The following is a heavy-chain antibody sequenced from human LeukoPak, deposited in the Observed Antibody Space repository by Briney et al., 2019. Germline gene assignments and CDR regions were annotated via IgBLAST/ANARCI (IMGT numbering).Heavy chain of an antibody. D-gene: IGHD3-16*01. CDR2: ISNKGGRT. CDR3: AKVRWGSDNALDS. J-gene: IGHJ4*02. Sequence: GGSLRLSCAASGFTFSTYAMHWVRQAPGKGLEYVSGISNKGGRTYYANSVKGRFTISRDNSKNTLYLQMGSLRAEDTAVYYCAKVRWGSDNALDSWGQGTLVTGSS. CDR1: GFTFSTYA. V-gene: IGHV3-64*01.